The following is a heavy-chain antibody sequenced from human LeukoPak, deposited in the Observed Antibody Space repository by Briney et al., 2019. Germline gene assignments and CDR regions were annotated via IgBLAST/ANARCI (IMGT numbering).Heavy chain of an antibody. D-gene: IGHD3-10*02. CDR1: GFTFSNYG. Sequence: GGSLRLSCVASGFTFSNYGMSWVRQAPGKGLEWVSSISSSSSYIYYADSVKGRFTISRDNAKNSLYLQMNSLRAEDTAVYYCAELGITMIGGVWGKGTTVTISS. V-gene: IGHV3-21*01. CDR2: ISSSSSYI. CDR3: AELGITMIGGV. J-gene: IGHJ6*04.